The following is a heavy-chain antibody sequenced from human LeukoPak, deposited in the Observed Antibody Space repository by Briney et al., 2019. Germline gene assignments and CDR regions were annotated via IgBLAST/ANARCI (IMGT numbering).Heavy chain of an antibody. V-gene: IGHV4-31*03. Sequence: PSETLFLTCTVSGGSISSGGYYWSWIRRHPGKGLEWIGYIYYSGSTYYNPSLKSRVTISVDTSKNQFSLKLSSVTAADTAVYYCARGGDIVSGDYWGQGTLVTVSS. J-gene: IGHJ4*02. D-gene: IGHD5-12*01. CDR2: IYYSGST. CDR1: GGSISSGGYY. CDR3: ARGGDIVSGDY.